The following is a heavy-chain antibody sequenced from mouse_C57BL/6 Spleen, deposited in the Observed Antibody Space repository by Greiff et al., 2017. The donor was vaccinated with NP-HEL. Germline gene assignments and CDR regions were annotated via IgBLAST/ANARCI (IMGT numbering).Heavy chain of an antibody. V-gene: IGHV5-15*01. CDR1: GFTFSDYG. CDR2: ISNLAYSI. Sequence: EVKLMESGGGLVQPGGSLKLSCAASGFTFSDYGMAWVRQAPRKGPEWVAFISNLAYSIYYADTVTGRFTISRENAKNTLYLEMSSLRSEDTAMDYCARHAMTTVVATGAMDYWGQGTSVTVSA. J-gene: IGHJ4*01. D-gene: IGHD1-1*01. CDR3: ARHAMTTVVATGAMDY.